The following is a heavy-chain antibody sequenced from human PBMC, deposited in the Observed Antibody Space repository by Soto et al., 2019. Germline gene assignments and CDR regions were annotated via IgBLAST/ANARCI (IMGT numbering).Heavy chain of an antibody. Sequence: EVHLVESGGGLVQPGESLRLSCAASGFTFSDYWMTWVRQAPGKGLEWVANIKKDESKKSYLDYVRGRFTISREIVTNALALRMDSLRAENTALYYSARDVAPGSGPHSLEAFDMWGQGRMVTVSS. CDR3: ARDVAPGSGPHSLEAFDM. V-gene: IGHV3-7*05. J-gene: IGHJ3*02. CDR1: GFTFSDYW. CDR2: IKKDESKK. D-gene: IGHD6-25*01.